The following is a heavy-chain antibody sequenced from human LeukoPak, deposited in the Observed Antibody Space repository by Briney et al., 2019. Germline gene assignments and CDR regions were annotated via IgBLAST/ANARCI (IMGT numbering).Heavy chain of an antibody. J-gene: IGHJ6*03. V-gene: IGHV1-2*02. CDR2: INPNSGGT. CDR3: ARDGQDIVVVVAATYYYYYVDV. CDR1: GYTFTGYY. D-gene: IGHD2-15*01. Sequence: ASVKVSCKASGYTFTGYYMHWVRQAPGQGLEWMGWINPNSGGTNYAQKFQGRVTITRNTSISTAYMELSSLRSEDTAVYYCARDGQDIVVVVAATYYYYYVDVWGKGTTVTVSS.